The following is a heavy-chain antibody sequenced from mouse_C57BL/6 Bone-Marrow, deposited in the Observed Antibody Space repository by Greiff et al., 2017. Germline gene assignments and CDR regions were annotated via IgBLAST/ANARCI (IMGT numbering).Heavy chain of an antibody. Sequence: QVQLQQPGAELVKPGASVKLSCKASGYTFTSYWMQWVKQRPGQGLEWIGEIDPSDSYTSYNQKFKGKATLTVDTSSSTAYMQLSSLTSEDSAVNYCAREGAQASDYWGHGTTLTVSS. CDR1: GYTFTSYW. D-gene: IGHD3-2*02. V-gene: IGHV1-50*01. CDR3: AREGAQASDY. J-gene: IGHJ2*01. CDR2: IDPSDSYT.